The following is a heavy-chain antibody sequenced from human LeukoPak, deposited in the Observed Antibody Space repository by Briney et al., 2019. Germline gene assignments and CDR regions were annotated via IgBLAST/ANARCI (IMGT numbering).Heavy chain of an antibody. CDR2: ISWNSGSI. CDR1: GFTFDDYA. D-gene: IGHD3-10*01. CDR3: AKVYMVRGVMGAFDI. V-gene: IGHV3-9*01. Sequence: GGSLRPSCAASGFTFDDYAMHWVRQAPGKGLEWVSGISWNSGSIGYADSVKGRFTISRDNAKNSLYLQMNSLRAEDTALYYCAKVYMVRGVMGAFDIWGQGTMVTVSS. J-gene: IGHJ3*02.